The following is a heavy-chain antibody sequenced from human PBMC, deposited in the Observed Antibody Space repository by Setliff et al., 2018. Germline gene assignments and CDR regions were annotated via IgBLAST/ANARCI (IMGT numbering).Heavy chain of an antibody. Sequence: GESLKISCKGSGYRFSNYWIGWVRQMPGKGLEWMGIIYPGDSNTIYSPSFQGQVTISADKTLSTAYLQWSSLKASDTAIYYCARRAAAHDWFDPWGQGTLVTVSS. D-gene: IGHD2-15*01. CDR2: IYPGDSNT. CDR1: GYRFSNYW. CDR3: ARRAAAHDWFDP. J-gene: IGHJ5*02. V-gene: IGHV5-51*01.